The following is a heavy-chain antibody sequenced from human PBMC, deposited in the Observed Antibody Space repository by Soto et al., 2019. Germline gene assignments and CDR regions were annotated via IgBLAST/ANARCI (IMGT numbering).Heavy chain of an antibody. D-gene: IGHD6-13*01. J-gene: IGHJ5*02. V-gene: IGHV3-30-3*01. Sequence: PGGSLRLSCAASGFTFSSYAMHWVRQAPGKGLEWVAVISYDGSNKYYADSVKGRFTISRDNSKNTLYLQMNSLRAEDTAVYYCARARYSSSWYLGWFDHWGQGTLVNVS. CDR3: ARARYSSSWYLGWFDH. CDR1: GFTFSSYA. CDR2: ISYDGSNK.